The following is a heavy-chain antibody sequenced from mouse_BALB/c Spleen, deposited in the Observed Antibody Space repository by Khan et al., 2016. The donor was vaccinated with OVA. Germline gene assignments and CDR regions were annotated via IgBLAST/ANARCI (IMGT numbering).Heavy chain of an antibody. CDR3: ARSTYRYAFVY. Sequence: EVQLQESGPSLVKPSQTLSLTCSVTGDSITGGYWNWIRKFPGNKLEYMGYIIYTGYNYYNPPLKSRISITRHTSKYQYYLTLTSWSDDDTATYYCARSTYRYAFVYWGQGTLVTVSA. J-gene: IGHJ3*01. V-gene: IGHV3-8*02. CDR2: IIYTGYN. D-gene: IGHD2-14*01. CDR1: GDSITGGY.